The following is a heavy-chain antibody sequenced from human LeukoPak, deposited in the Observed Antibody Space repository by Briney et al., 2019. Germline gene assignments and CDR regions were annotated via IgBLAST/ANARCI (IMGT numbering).Heavy chain of an antibody. CDR2: ISGSGGST. V-gene: IGHV3-21*04. J-gene: IGHJ3*02. D-gene: IGHD6-13*01. CDR3: AREYSSSWGDAFDI. CDR1: GFTFSSYW. Sequence: GGSLRLSCAASGFTFSSYWMHWVRQAPGKGLEWVSAISGSGGSTYYADSVKGRFTISRDNAKNSLYLQMNSLRAEDTAVYYCAREYSSSWGDAFDIWGQGTMVTVSS.